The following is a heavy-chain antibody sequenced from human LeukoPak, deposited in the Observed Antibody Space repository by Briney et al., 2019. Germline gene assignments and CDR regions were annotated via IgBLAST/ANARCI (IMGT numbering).Heavy chain of an antibody. CDR1: GGTFSSYA. Sequence: SVKVSCKASGGTFSSYAISWVRQAPGQGLEWMGRIIPIFGTANYAQKFQGRVTITTDESTSTAYMELSSLRSEDTAVYYCAREGAIVVVITTSYYFDYWGQGTLVTVSS. CDR2: IIPIFGTA. J-gene: IGHJ4*02. V-gene: IGHV1-69*05. D-gene: IGHD3-22*01. CDR3: AREGAIVVVITTSYYFDY.